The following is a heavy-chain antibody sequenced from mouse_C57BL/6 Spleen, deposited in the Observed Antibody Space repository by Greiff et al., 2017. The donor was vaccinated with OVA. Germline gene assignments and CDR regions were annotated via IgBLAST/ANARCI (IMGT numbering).Heavy chain of an antibody. CDR1: GYTFTSYW. CDR2: IDPSDSYT. V-gene: IGHV1-59*01. D-gene: IGHD2-1*01. J-gene: IGHJ4*01. Sequence: VQLQQSGAELVRPGTSVKLSCKASGYTFTSYWMHWVKQRPGQGLEWIGVIDPSDSYTNYNQKFKGKATLTVDTSSSTAYMQLSSLTSEDSAVYYCARSGNYGAMDYWGQGTSVTVSS. CDR3: ARSGNYGAMDY.